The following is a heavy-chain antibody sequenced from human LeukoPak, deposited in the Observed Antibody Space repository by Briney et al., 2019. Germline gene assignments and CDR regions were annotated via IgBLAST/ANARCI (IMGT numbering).Heavy chain of an antibody. CDR1: GYTLTELS. CDR3: ARDRGYSSSWYWFDP. Sequence: ASVKVSCKVSGYTLTELSMHWVRQAPGKGLEWMGGFDPEDGETIYAQKFQGRVTITRNTSISTAYMELSSLRSEDTAVYYCARDRGYSSSWYWFDPWGQGTLVTVSS. D-gene: IGHD6-13*01. CDR2: FDPEDGET. J-gene: IGHJ5*02. V-gene: IGHV1-24*01.